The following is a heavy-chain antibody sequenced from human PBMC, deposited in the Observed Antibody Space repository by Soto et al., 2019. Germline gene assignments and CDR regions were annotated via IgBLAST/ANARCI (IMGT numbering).Heavy chain of an antibody. Sequence: PGESLKISCQGSGYRFTTYWIGWVRQMSGKGLEWMGLIYPGDSDTRYSPSFQGQVTISADKSTSTAYLQWNSLKASDTAMYYCARTAAAGKYYYGMDVWGQGTTVTVSS. CDR3: ARTAAAGKYYYGMDV. D-gene: IGHD6-13*01. CDR1: GYRFTTYW. J-gene: IGHJ6*02. V-gene: IGHV5-51*01. CDR2: IYPGDSDT.